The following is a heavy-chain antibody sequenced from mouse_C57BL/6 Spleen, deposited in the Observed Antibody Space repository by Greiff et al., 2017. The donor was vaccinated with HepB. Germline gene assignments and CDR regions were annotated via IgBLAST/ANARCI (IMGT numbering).Heavy chain of an antibody. CDR1: GYTFTDYN. Sequence: VQLQQSGPELVKPGASVKIPCKASGYTFTDYNMDWVKQSHGKSLEWIGDINPNNGGTIYNQKFKGKATLTVDTSSSTAYMELRSLTSEDTAVYYCARPLYGSSYHWYFDVWGTGTTVTVSS. CDR3: ARPLYGSSYHWYFDV. V-gene: IGHV1-18*01. D-gene: IGHD1-1*01. J-gene: IGHJ1*03. CDR2: INPNNGGT.